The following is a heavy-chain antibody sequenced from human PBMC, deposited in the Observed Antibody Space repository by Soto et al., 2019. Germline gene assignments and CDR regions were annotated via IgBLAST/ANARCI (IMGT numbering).Heavy chain of an antibody. CDR1: GFTFSSYS. V-gene: IGHV3-48*02. Sequence: EVQLEESGGGLVQPGGSLRLSCAASGFTFSSYSMNWVRQAPGKGLEWVSYISSSGSTIYYADSVKGRFTISRDNAKNSLYLQMNSLRDEDTAVYYCARDLRMVYAIDFDYWGQGTLVTVSS. D-gene: IGHD2-8*01. J-gene: IGHJ4*02. CDR2: ISSSGSTI. CDR3: ARDLRMVYAIDFDY.